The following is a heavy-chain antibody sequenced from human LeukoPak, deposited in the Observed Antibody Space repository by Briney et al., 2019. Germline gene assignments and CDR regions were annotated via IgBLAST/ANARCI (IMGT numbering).Heavy chain of an antibody. V-gene: IGHV3-7*01. Sequence: QTGGSLRLSCAASGFTFSSYWMSWVRQAPGKGLEWVANIKQDGSEKYYVDSVKGRFTISRDNAKNSLYLQMNSLRAEDTAVYYCARARGTTVTNRYYYYGMDVWGQGTTVTVSS. J-gene: IGHJ6*02. CDR3: ARARGTTVTNRYYYYGMDV. CDR1: GFTFSSYW. D-gene: IGHD4-17*01. CDR2: IKQDGSEK.